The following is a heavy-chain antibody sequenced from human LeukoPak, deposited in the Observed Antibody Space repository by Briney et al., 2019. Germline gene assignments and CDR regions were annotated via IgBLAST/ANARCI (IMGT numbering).Heavy chain of an antibody. CDR2: INTNSGNP. J-gene: IGHJ4*02. V-gene: IGHV7-4-1*02. Sequence: ASVKVSCKASGYAFSNHAINWVRQAPGQGLEWMGWINTNSGNPTYAQGFTGRFVFSLDTSVTTAYLQIISLKAEDSAVYYCAREAPDDMYYFDSWGQGTLVTVSS. CDR1: GYAFSNHA. CDR3: AREAPDDMYYFDS.